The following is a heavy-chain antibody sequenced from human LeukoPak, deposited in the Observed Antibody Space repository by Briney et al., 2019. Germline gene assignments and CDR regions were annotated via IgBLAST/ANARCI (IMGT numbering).Heavy chain of an antibody. J-gene: IGHJ6*04. Sequence: GGSLRLSCAASGLTFSSYSMNWVRQAPGKGLEWVSSISSSSSYIYYADSVKGRFTISRDNAKNSLYLQMNSLRAEDTAVYYCARGLGIRILLDVWGKGTTVTVSS. CDR3: ARGLGIRILLDV. D-gene: IGHD1-26*01. CDR2: ISSSSSYI. V-gene: IGHV3-21*01. CDR1: GLTFSSYS.